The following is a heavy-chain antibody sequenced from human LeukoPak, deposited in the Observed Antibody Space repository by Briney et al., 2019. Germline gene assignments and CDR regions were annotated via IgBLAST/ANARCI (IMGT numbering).Heavy chain of an antibody. CDR2: INSDGSST. CDR3: ARDARIAAAAYYYYYGMDV. V-gene: IGHV3-74*01. J-gene: IGHJ6*02. CDR1: GFTFSSYW. D-gene: IGHD6-13*01. Sequence: GGSLRLSCAASGFTFSSYWMHWVRQAPGKGLVWVSRINSDGSSTSYADSVKGRFTISRDNVKNTLYLQMNSLRAEDTAVYYCARDARIAAAAYYYYYGMDVWGQGTTVTVSS.